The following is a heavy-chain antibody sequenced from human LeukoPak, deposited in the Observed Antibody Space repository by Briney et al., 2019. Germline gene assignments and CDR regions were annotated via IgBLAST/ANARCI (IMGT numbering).Heavy chain of an antibody. V-gene: IGHV1-2*06. Sequence: GASVKVSCKASGYTFTGYYMHWVRQAPGQGIEWMGRINPNSGGTNYAQKSQGRVTMTRDTSISTAYMDLSRLRSDDTAVYYCARDIYYDMLTGYLTSYYYYYMDVWGKGTTVTVSS. J-gene: IGHJ6*03. CDR2: INPNSGGT. CDR1: GYTFTGYY. D-gene: IGHD3-9*01. CDR3: ARDIYYDMLTGYLTSYYYYYMDV.